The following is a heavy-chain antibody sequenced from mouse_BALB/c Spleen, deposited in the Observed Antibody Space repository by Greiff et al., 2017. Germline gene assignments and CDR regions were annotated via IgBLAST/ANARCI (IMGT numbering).Heavy chain of an antibody. CDR2: IYPGDGDT. V-gene: IGHV1-80*01. D-gene: IGHD1-1*01. Sequence: VQLQESGAELVRPGSSVKISCKASGYAFSSYWMNWVKQRPGQGLEWIGQIYPGDGDTNYNGKFKGKATLTADKSSSTAYMQLSSLTSEDSAVYFCARGGVVARDYWGQGTTLTVSS. CDR3: ARGGVVARDY. J-gene: IGHJ2*01. CDR1: GYAFSSYW.